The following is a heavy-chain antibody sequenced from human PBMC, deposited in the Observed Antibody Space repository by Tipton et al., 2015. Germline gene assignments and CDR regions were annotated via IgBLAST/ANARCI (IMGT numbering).Heavy chain of an antibody. CDR3: ARGLLLWFGMSDY. Sequence: PGLVKPSQTLSLTCAISGDSVSSNTAAWHWIRQSPSRGLEWLGRTYYRSNWNNDYAVSVKSRITINPDTSKNQFSLQLNSVTAADTAVYYCARGLLLWFGMSDYWGRGTLVTVSS. J-gene: IGHJ4*02. CDR1: GDSVSSNTAA. V-gene: IGHV6-1*01. CDR2: TYYRSNWNN. D-gene: IGHD3-10*01.